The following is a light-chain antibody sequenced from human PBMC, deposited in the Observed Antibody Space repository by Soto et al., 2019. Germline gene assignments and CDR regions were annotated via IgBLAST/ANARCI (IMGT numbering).Light chain of an antibody. Sequence: EVVLRQSPATLSVSPGERATLSCRASQTVSRSLAWYQQRPGQAPRLLIYGASTRATGVSDRFSGSGSGTDFTITISSLQSEDFAVYYCQQYIDWSPYTFGQGTKVEIK. CDR1: QTVSRS. J-gene: IGKJ2*01. V-gene: IGKV3-15*01. CDR2: GAS. CDR3: QQYIDWSPYT.